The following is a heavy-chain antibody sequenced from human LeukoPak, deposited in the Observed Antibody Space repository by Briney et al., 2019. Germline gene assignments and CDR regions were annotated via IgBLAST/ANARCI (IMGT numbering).Heavy chain of an antibody. CDR2: IRYDGSDK. CDR1: GFTFNDYG. D-gene: IGHD3-3*01. Sequence: GGSLRLSCAAFGFTFNDYGMHWVRQAPGKGLEWVAFIRYDGSDKYNADSVKGRFTISRDSSKSTLYLQMHSLRVEDTAVYYCARAPRWSGSFDYWGQGTLVTVSS. J-gene: IGHJ4*02. V-gene: IGHV3-30*02. CDR3: ARAPRWSGSFDY.